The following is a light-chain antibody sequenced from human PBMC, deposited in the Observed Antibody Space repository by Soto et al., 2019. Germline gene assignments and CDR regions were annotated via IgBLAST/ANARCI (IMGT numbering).Light chain of an antibody. CDR1: SSNIGAGYD. CDR2: GND. V-gene: IGLV1-40*01. CDR3: QSYGSSPSANFV. J-gene: IGLJ1*01. Sequence: QSMLTQPPSVSGAPGQMVTISCTGSSSNIGAGYDVHWYQQLPGKAPKLLIYGNDNRPSGVPERFSGSKSGTSASLAITGLRADDEADYYCQSYGSSPSANFVFGTGTKVTVL.